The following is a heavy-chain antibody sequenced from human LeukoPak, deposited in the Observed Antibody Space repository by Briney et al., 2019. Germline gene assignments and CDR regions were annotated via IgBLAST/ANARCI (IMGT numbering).Heavy chain of an antibody. CDR2: IWGSGDYT. CDR3: AEDPNGDYVGAFDV. Sequence: GGSLRLSCAASGFTFSNYAMTWVRRAPGKGLEWVSSIWGSGDYTNYADSVRGRVTISRDRTKSTLFLQLNSLRVDDTAVYYCAEDPNGDYVGAFDVWGQGIMVTVSS. J-gene: IGHJ3*01. V-gene: IGHV3-23*01. D-gene: IGHD4-23*01. CDR1: GFTFSNYA.